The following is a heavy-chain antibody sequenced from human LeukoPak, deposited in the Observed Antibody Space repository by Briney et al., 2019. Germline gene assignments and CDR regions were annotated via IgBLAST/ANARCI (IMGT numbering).Heavy chain of an antibody. J-gene: IGHJ4*02. V-gene: IGHV4-39*07. D-gene: IGHD6-19*01. Sequence: SETLSLTCSVSGGSITKKGYYWGWIRQSPETGLEWIGSMHYSGSTYYNPSLNSRVTISVDTSKNQFSLKLTSVTAADTAVYYCCGSGWFAGPFGYWGQGVLVTVSS. CDR1: GGSITKKGYY. CDR3: CGSGWFAGPFGY. CDR2: MHYSGST.